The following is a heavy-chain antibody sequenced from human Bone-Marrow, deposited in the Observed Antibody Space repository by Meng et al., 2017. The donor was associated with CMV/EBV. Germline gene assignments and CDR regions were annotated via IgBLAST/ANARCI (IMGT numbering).Heavy chain of an antibody. Sequence: ASVKVSCKASGYTFTNYFVHWVRQAPGQGLEWLGIIHPIPGSTIYAQKFQGRVTVTRDTSTSTVYMEMSSLRSEDTAVYYCARINDFWSGYSFDYWGQGTLVTSPQ. CDR2: IHPIPGST. J-gene: IGHJ4*02. D-gene: IGHD3-3*01. CDR1: GYTFTNYF. V-gene: IGHV1-46*01. CDR3: ARINDFWSGYSFDY.